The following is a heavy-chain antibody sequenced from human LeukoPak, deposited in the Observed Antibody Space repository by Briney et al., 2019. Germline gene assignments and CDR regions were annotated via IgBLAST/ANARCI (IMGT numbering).Heavy chain of an antibody. D-gene: IGHD1-26*01. CDR3: AKPPEVGATVAYFDY. CDR2: ISYDGSNK. J-gene: IGHJ4*02. CDR1: GFTFSRYG. Sequence: GRSLRLSCAASGFTFSRYGMHWVRQAPGKGLEWVAVISYDGSNKYYGDSVKGRFTISRDNSKNTLYLQMNSLRAEDTAVYYCAKPPEVGATVAYFDYWGQGTLVTVSS. V-gene: IGHV3-30*18.